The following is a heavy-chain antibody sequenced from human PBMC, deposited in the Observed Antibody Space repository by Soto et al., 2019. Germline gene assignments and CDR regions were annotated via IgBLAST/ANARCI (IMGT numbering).Heavy chain of an antibody. V-gene: IGHV1-58*02. Sequence: QMQLVQSGPEVKKPGTSVKVSCKASGFTFRNSAIQWVRQARGQRLEWIGWIVVGSGSTNYAQHFQERVTFTRDMSTGTAYMELSSLTSEDTAVYYCAADRDPTDPYKWVVPWGQGTLVTVSS. CDR2: IVVGSGST. CDR3: AADRDPTDPYKWVVP. J-gene: IGHJ5*02. CDR1: GFTFRNSA. D-gene: IGHD1-1*01.